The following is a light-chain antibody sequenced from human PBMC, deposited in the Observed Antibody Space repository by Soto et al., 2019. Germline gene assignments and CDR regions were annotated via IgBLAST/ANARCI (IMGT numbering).Light chain of an antibody. CDR1: QSVSSSY. V-gene: IGKV3-20*01. CDR2: GAS. Sequence: EIVLTQSPGTLSLSPGERATLSCRASQSVSSSYLAWYQQKPGQAPRLLIYGASSRATGIPDRFRGSASGTEFTLTITSLQSEDFAVYYCQHYANWPLTFGGGTKV. J-gene: IGKJ4*01. CDR3: QHYANWPLT.